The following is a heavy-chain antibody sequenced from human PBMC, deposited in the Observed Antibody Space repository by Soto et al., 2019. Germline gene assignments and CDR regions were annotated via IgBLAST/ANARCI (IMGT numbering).Heavy chain of an antibody. D-gene: IGHD2-15*01. V-gene: IGHV4-4*02. CDR2: IYHSGST. CDR3: ARHCSGGSCYLNFDY. J-gene: IGHJ4*02. Sequence: SETLSLTCAVSGGSISSSNWWTWVRQPPGKGLEWIGEIYHSGSTNYNPSLKSRVTISVDKSKNHFSLKLTSVTAADTAVYYCARHCSGGSCYLNFDYWGQGTLVTVSS. CDR1: GGSISSSNW.